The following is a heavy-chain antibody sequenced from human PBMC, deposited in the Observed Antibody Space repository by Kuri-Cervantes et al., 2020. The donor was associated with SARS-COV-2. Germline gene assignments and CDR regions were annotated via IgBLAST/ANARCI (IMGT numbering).Heavy chain of an antibody. J-gene: IGHJ5*02. V-gene: IGHV3-23*01. Sequence: GEALKISCGASGFTFSHYAMSWFRLAPGKGLEWVSTITISGLSKHYTDSVKGRFTISRDNSKITLYLQIISLSADDTALYYCTKIAGYNSGWYDDWGQGTLVTVSS. CDR3: TKIAGYNSGWYDD. CDR1: GFTFSHYA. D-gene: IGHD6-19*01. CDR2: ITISGLSK.